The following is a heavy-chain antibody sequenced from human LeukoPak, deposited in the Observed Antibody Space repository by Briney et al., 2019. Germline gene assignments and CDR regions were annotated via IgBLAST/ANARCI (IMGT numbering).Heavy chain of an antibody. CDR1: GGTFSSYA. J-gene: IGHJ4*02. D-gene: IGHD6-19*01. CDR3: ARARSSGRRDFDY. Sequence: VASVKVSCKASGGTFSSYAISWVRQAPGQGLEWMGGIIPIFGTANYAQKFQGRVTITADESTSTAYMELSSLRSEDTAVYYCARARSSGRRDFDYWGQGTLVIVSS. CDR2: IIPIFGTA. V-gene: IGHV1-69*13.